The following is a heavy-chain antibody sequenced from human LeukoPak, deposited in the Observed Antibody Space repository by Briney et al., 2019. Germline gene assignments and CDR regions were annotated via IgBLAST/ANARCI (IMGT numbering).Heavy chain of an antibody. J-gene: IGHJ6*03. Sequence: VASVKVSCKASGGTFSSYAISWVRQAPGQGLEWMGRIIATFGTANYAQKFQGRVTITADESTSTAYMELSSLRSEDTAVYYCARGGEFYYYYMDVWGKGTTVTVSS. D-gene: IGHD2-21*01. CDR3: ARGGEFYYYYMDV. CDR2: IIATFGTA. V-gene: IGHV1-69*13. CDR1: GGTFSSYA.